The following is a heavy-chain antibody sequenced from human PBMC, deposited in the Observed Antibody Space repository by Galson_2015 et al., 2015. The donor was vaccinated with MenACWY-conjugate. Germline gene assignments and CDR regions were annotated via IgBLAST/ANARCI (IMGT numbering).Heavy chain of an antibody. CDR3: AEIAAAGTRLSY. J-gene: IGHJ4*02. Sequence: SLRLSCAASGFTFSSYAMSWVRQAPGKGLEWVSAISGSGGSTYYADSVKGRFTISRDNSKNTLYLQMNSLRAEDTAVYYCAEIAAAGTRLSYWGQGTLVTVSS. CDR2: ISGSGGST. CDR1: GFTFSSYA. D-gene: IGHD6-13*01. V-gene: IGHV3-23*01.